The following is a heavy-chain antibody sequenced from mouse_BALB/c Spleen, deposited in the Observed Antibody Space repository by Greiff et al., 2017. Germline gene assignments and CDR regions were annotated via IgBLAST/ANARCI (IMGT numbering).Heavy chain of an antibody. CDR1: GYSINSDYA. CDR2: ISYSGST. J-gene: IGHJ4*01. V-gene: IGHV3-2*02. CDR3: ARVDYYAMDY. Sequence: EVHLVESGPGLVKPSQSLSLTCTVTGYSINSDYAWNWIRQFPGNKLEWMGYISYSGSTSYNPSLKSRISITRDTSKNQFFLQLNSVTTEDTATYYCARVDYYAMDYWGQGTSVTVSS.